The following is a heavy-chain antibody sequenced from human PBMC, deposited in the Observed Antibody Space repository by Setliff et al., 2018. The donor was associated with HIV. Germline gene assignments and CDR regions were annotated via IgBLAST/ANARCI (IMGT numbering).Heavy chain of an antibody. V-gene: IGHV1-24*01. CDR1: GYTLTELS. J-gene: IGHJ4*02. D-gene: IGHD5-12*01. Sequence: ASVKVSCKVSGYTLTELSMHWVRQAPGKGLVWMGGFDPEDGEIIYAQKFQGRVTITRDTSASTAYMELSSLRSEDMAVYYCARAGRDGYNNQGYFDYWGQGTLVTVSS. CDR3: ARAGRDGYNNQGYFDY. CDR2: FDPEDGEI.